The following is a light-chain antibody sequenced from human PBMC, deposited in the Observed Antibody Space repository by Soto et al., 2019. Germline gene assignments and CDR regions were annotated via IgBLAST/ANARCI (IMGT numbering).Light chain of an antibody. CDR2: DAS. Sequence: DIQMTQSPSTLSASVGDRVTITCRASQRISRWLAWYQQKPGKAPKLLIYDASSYRVSSRFSGSGSETEFTLTISSLQPDDFAVYYCQQYNSYPWTFGQGTKVEIK. CDR1: QRISRW. J-gene: IGKJ1*01. V-gene: IGKV1-5*01. CDR3: QQYNSYPWT.